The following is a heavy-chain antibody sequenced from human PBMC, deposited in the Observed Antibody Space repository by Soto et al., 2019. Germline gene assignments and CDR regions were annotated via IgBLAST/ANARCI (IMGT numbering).Heavy chain of an antibody. D-gene: IGHD3-16*01. CDR3: AKDRLCLDAFDI. J-gene: IGHJ3*02. Sequence: GGSLRLSCAASGFTFSSYGMHWVRQAPGKGLEWVAVIWYDGSNKYYADSVKGRFTISRDNSKNTLYLQMNSLRAEDTAVYYCAKDRLCLDAFDIWGQGTMVTVSS. CDR2: IWYDGSNK. V-gene: IGHV3-33*06. CDR1: GFTFSSYG.